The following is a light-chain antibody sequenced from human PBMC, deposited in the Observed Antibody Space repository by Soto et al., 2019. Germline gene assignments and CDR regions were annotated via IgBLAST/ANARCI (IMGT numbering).Light chain of an antibody. CDR2: GAS. CDR3: QQYDNWPPMYT. J-gene: IGKJ2*01. V-gene: IGKV3-15*01. Sequence: EIVMTQSPATLSVSPGERATLSCRASQSVSSNLAWYQQKPGQAPRLLIYGASTMATGIPDTFSGSGSGTEFTLTISSLQSEDFAVYYCQQYDNWPPMYTFGQGTKLEIK. CDR1: QSVSSN.